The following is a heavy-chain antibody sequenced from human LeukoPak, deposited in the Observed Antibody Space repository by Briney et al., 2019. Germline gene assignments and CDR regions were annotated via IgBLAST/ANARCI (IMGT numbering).Heavy chain of an antibody. V-gene: IGHV1-2*02. D-gene: IGHD2-15*01. CDR2: INPNSGGT. J-gene: IGHJ4*02. CDR1: GYTFTGYY. CDR3: ARRYCSGGNCYSADY. Sequence: ALVKVSCKASGYTFTGYYMHWVRQAPGQGLEWMGWINPNSGGTNYAQKFQGRVTMTTDTSTSTAYMELRSLRSDDTAMYYCARRYCSGGNCYSADYWGQGTLVTVSS.